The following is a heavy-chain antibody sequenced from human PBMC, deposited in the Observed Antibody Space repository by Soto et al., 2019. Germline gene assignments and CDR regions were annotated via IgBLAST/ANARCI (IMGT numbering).Heavy chain of an antibody. CDR3: ARVRAYCSSTSCYTYDY. D-gene: IGHD2-2*02. J-gene: IGHJ4*02. V-gene: IGHV1-18*01. CDR2: ISAYNGNT. Sequence: PSVKVSSKASGYTFTSYGISWVRQAPGQGLEWMGWISAYNGNTNYAQKLQGRVTMTTDTSTSTAYMELRSLRSDDTAVYYCARVRAYCSSTSCYTYDYWGQGTLVTVSS. CDR1: GYTFTSYG.